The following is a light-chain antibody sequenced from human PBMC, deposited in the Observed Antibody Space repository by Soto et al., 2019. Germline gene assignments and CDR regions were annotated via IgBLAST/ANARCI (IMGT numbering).Light chain of an antibody. CDR3: CSYAGSSTYV. CDR2: EVS. J-gene: IGLJ1*01. CDR1: SSDVGSYNL. Sequence: QSVLTQPASVSGSPGQSITISCTGTSSDVGSYNLVSWYQQHPGKAPKVMIYEVSKRPSGVPNRFSGSKSGNTASLTISGLQAEDEADYYCCSYAGSSTYVFGTGTKVTAL. V-gene: IGLV2-23*02.